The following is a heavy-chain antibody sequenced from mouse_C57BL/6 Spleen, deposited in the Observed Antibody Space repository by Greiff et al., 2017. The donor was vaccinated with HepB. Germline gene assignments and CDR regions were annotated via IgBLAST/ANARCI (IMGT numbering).Heavy chain of an antibody. V-gene: IGHV1-80*01. CDR1: GYAFSSYW. Sequence: VQGVESGAELVKPGASVKISCKASGYAFSSYWMNWVKQRPGKGLEWIGQIYPGDGDTNYNGKFKGKATLTADKSSSTAYMQLSSLTSEDSAVYFCASSITTVGYAMDYWSQGTSVTVSS. J-gene: IGHJ4*01. D-gene: IGHD1-1*01. CDR3: ASSITTVGYAMDY. CDR2: IYPGDGDT.